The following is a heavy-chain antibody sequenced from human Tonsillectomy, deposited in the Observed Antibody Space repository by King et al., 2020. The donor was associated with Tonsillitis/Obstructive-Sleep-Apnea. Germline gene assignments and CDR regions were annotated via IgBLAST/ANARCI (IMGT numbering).Heavy chain of an antibody. CDR3: VKGYTGYDSWFDL. Sequence: VQLVESGGGLVQPGRSLRLSCAASGFTFDDYAMHWVRQAPGKGLEWVSGISWSGGTIGYADSVKGRFTISRDNAQNSLYLQMNSLRAEDTALYYCVKGYTGYDSWFDLWGQGTLVTVSS. J-gene: IGHJ5*02. CDR2: ISWSGGTI. V-gene: IGHV3-9*01. CDR1: GFTFDDYA. D-gene: IGHD5-12*01.